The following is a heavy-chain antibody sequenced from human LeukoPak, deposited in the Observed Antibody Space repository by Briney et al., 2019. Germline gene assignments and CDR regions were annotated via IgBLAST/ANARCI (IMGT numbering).Heavy chain of an antibody. J-gene: IGHJ6*02. CDR3: ATPDRAPIAAAGTADYYYYGMDV. Sequence: EASVKVSCKVSGYTLTELSMHWVRQAPGKGLEWMGGFDPEDGETIYAQKFQGRVTMTEDTSTDTAYMELSSLRSEDTAVYYCATPDRAPIAAAGTADYYYYGMDVWGQGTTVTVSS. V-gene: IGHV1-24*01. D-gene: IGHD6-13*01. CDR1: GYTLTELS. CDR2: FDPEDGET.